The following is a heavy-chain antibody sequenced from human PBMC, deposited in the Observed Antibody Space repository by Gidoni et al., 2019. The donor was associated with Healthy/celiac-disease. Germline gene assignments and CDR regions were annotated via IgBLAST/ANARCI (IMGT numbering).Heavy chain of an antibody. CDR3: ARQPSTTSHNYGMDV. Sequence: EVQLVQSGAEVKKPGESRKISCKGAGYSCTSYWIGWVRQMPGKGLEWMGIIYPGDSDTRYRPSFQGQVTISADKSISTAYLQWSSLKASDTAMYYCARQPSTTSHNYGMDVWSQGTTVTVSS. CDR1: GYSCTSYW. V-gene: IGHV5-51*01. D-gene: IGHD2-2*01. CDR2: IYPGDSDT. J-gene: IGHJ6*02.